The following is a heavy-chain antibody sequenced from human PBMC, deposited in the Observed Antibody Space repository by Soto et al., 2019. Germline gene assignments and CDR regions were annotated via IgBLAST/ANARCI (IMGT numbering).Heavy chain of an antibody. CDR1: GFTFSSYE. CDR3: ARGAFGIFRVVDY. CDR2: ISNSATTI. D-gene: IGHD3-3*01. Sequence: EVQLVESGGGLVQPGGSLRLSCTASGFTFSSYEMNWVRQAPGKGLEWVSYISNSATTIYYADSVKGRFTISRDNAKNSLYLQMNSLRAEDTAVYYCARGAFGIFRVVDYWGQGTLVTVSS. V-gene: IGHV3-48*03. J-gene: IGHJ4*02.